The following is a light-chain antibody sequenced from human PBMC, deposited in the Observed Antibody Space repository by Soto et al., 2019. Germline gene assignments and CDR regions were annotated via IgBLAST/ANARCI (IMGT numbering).Light chain of an antibody. V-gene: IGKV3D-15*01. CDR2: GAS. J-gene: IGKJ5*01. CDR1: QSVSSN. CDR3: QQYNTWPPIT. Sequence: EIVMTQSPVTLSVSPGERATLSCRASQSVSSNLAWYQQKLGQAPRLLIYGASTRATGIPARFSGSGSGTEFTLTISSLQSEDFAVYYRQQYNTWPPITFGQVRPLEI.